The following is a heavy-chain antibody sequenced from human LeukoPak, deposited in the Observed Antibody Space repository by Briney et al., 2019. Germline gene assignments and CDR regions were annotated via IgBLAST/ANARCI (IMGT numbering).Heavy chain of an antibody. CDR1: GGTFSSYA. CDR2: IIPIFGTA. J-gene: IGHJ6*02. D-gene: IGHD6-6*01. V-gene: IGHV1-69*13. Sequence: SVKVSCKASGGTFSSYAISWVRQAPGQGLEWMGGIIPIFGTANYAQKFQGRVTITADESTSTAYMELSNLRSEDTAVYYCARLDEYSSSSRYYGMDVWGQGTTVTVSS. CDR3: ARLDEYSSSSRYYGMDV.